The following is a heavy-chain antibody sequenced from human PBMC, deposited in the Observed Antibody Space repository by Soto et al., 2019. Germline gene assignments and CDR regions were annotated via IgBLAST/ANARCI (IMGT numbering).Heavy chain of an antibody. V-gene: IGHV4-59*01. CDR3: ARRAAAEWMNYYYMDV. CDR2: IYYSGST. J-gene: IGHJ6*03. CDR1: GGSISSYY. D-gene: IGHD6-13*01. Sequence: SETLSLTCTVSGGSISSYYWSWIRQPPGKGLEWIGYIYYSGSTNYNPSLKSRVAISVDTSKNQFSLKLSSVTAADTAVYYCARRAAAEWMNYYYMDVWGKGTTVTVSS.